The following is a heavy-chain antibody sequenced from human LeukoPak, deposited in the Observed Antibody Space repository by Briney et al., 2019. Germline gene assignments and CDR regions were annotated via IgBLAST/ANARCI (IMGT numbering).Heavy chain of an antibody. CDR3: ARRNYYDRSGYFDY. CDR1: GYSFTSYW. D-gene: IGHD3-22*01. CDR2: IHPGDSDT. V-gene: IGHV5-51*01. Sequence: GESLKISCQATGYSFTSYWIGWVRQMPGKGLEWMGIIHPGDSDTRYSPSFQGQVTISADKSISTACLQWSSLKASDTAKYYCARRNYYDRSGYFDYWGQGTLVTVSS. J-gene: IGHJ4*02.